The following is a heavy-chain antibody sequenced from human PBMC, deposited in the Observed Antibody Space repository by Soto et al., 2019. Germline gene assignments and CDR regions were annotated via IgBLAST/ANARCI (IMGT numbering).Heavy chain of an antibody. V-gene: IGHV3-30*18. CDR2: ISYDGSNK. Sequence: GGSLRLSCAASGFTFSSYGMHWVRQAPGKGLEWVAVISYDGSNKYYADSVKGRFTISRDNSKNTLYLQMNSLRAEDTAVYYCAKETYSGYDFDDYWGQGTLVTVSS. CDR3: AKETYSGYDFDDY. J-gene: IGHJ4*02. D-gene: IGHD5-12*01. CDR1: GFTFSSYG.